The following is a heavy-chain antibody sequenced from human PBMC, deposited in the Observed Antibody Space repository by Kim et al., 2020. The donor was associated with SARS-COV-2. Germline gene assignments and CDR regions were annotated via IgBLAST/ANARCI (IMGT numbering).Heavy chain of an antibody. D-gene: IGHD3-10*01. CDR1: EISFGSFW. Sequence: GGSPRLSCAATEISFGSFWMTWVRQAPGKGLEWVANINQDGTETYYVDSVKGRFTISRDNAKNSLYLHMNSLRAEDTAVYYCTQEMDDNYRGDSWGQGTL. J-gene: IGHJ5*01. V-gene: IGHV3-7*03. CDR2: INQDGTET. CDR3: TQEMDDNYRGDS.